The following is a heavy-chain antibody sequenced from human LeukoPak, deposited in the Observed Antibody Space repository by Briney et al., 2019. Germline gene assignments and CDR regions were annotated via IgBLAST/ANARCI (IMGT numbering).Heavy chain of an antibody. Sequence: SETLSLTCTVSGGSISSYYWSWIRQPAGKGLEWIGYIYTSGSTNYNPSLKSRVTISVDTSKNQFSLKLSSVTAADTAVYYCARTYSSSWYNYYYYYYMDVWGKGTTVTVSS. CDR3: ARTYSSSWYNYYYYYYMDV. CDR2: IYTSGST. CDR1: GGSISSYY. D-gene: IGHD6-13*01. J-gene: IGHJ6*03. V-gene: IGHV4-4*09.